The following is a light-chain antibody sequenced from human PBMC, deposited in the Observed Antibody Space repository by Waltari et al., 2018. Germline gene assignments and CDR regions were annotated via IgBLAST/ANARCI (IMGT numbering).Light chain of an antibody. J-gene: IGLJ3*02. CDR2: DVN. V-gene: IGLV2-14*03. CDR3: CSFTRSNSWV. CDR1: SSDVGAYNY. Sequence: HSALAQPASVSGSPGQSITISCTGTSSDVGAYNYVSWYQQHPGKAPRLMIFDVNDRPAGVSYRFSGSKSGNPASLTISGLQAEDEADYYCCSFTRSNSWVFGGGTKLTVL.